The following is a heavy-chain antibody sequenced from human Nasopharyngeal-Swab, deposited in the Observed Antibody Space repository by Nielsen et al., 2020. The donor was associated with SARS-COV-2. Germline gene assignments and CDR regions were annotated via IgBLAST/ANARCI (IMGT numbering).Heavy chain of an antibody. Sequence: VRQAPGKGLEWVANIKEDGSEKNYVDSVKGRFTISRDNAKNSLYLQMNSLRADDTAVYYCARDTYCSGGSCYGYGMVVWGQGTTVTVSS. J-gene: IGHJ6*02. V-gene: IGHV3-7*01. D-gene: IGHD2-15*01. CDR3: ARDTYCSGGSCYGYGMVV. CDR2: IKEDGSEK.